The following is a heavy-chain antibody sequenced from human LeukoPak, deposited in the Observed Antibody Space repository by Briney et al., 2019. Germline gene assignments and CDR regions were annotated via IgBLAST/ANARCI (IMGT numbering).Heavy chain of an antibody. Sequence: PSETLSLTCTVSGDSISTYYWSWIRQPAGKGLEWIGRIYTSGSTNYNPSLKSRVTMSVDTSKNQFSLKLSSVTAADTAVYYCVRVIGAPNYYYYMDVWGKGTTVTVSS. J-gene: IGHJ6*03. CDR1: GDSISTYY. D-gene: IGHD3-22*01. V-gene: IGHV4-4*07. CDR2: IYTSGST. CDR3: VRVIGAPNYYYYMDV.